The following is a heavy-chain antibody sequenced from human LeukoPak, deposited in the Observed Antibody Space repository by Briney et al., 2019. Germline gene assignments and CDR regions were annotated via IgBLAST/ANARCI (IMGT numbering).Heavy chain of an antibody. V-gene: IGHV5-51*01. CDR3: AGEYCSGGSCYQSTHYYMDV. J-gene: IGHJ6*03. Sequence: GESLKISCKGSGYSFTSYWIGWVRQMPGKGLEWIGIIYPGDSDTRYSPSFQGQVTISADKSISTAYLQWSSLKASDTAMYYCAGEYCSGGSCYQSTHYYMDVWGKGTTVTVSS. D-gene: IGHD2-15*01. CDR2: IYPGDSDT. CDR1: GYSFTSYW.